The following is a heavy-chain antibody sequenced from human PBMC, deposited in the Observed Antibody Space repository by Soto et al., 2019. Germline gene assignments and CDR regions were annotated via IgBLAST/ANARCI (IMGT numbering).Heavy chain of an antibody. Sequence: SETLSLTCTVSGGSISSYYWSWIRQPPGKGLEWIGYIYYSGSTNYNPSLKSRVTISVDTSKNQFSLKLSSVTAADTAVSYCARGTVITFGGVTEFDYWGQGTLVTVSS. CDR2: IYYSGST. V-gene: IGHV4-59*01. CDR3: ARGTVITFGGVTEFDY. D-gene: IGHD3-16*01. CDR1: GGSISSYY. J-gene: IGHJ4*02.